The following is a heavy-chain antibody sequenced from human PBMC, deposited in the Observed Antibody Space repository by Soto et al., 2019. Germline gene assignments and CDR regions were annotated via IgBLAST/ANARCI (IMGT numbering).Heavy chain of an antibody. CDR3: ASSPTGGSSAYDNWLEP. J-gene: IGHJ5*02. CDR2: IIPIFGTA. V-gene: IGHV1-69*13. D-gene: IGHD6-19*01. CDR1: WGTFSIYC. Sequence: GASVEVAFKASWGTFSIYCIILWLHSPLQWLEWMGGIIPIFGTANYAQKFQCRVTITADESTSTAYMEMSSLRSEDTAVYYCASSPTGGSSAYDNWLEPRGTGHMVNVSS.